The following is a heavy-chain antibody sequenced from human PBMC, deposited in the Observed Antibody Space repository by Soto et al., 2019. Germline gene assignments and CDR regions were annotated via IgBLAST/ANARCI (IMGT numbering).Heavy chain of an antibody. Sequence: EVQLVESGGGLVKTGGTLRLSCAASGFTISDVWLNWVRQAPGKGLEWVGRIKSRIDGGTTDFAAAVRGRFDISRDESQHKVYLEIKSPQIEDTAVYYCTTDSHLSTKLVRFDFWGHGTLVIVSS. CDR2: IKSRIDGGTT. V-gene: IGHV3-15*07. CDR3: TTDSHLSTKLVRFDF. J-gene: IGHJ4*01. CDR1: GFTISDVW.